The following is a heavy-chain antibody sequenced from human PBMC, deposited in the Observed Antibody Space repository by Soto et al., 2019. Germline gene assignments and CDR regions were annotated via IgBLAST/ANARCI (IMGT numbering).Heavy chain of an antibody. CDR1: GDSVSSNSAA. J-gene: IGHJ6*02. CDR3: ARDLGILTCYSLYYHYLIAV. D-gene: IGHD3-9*01. V-gene: IGHV6-1*01. CDR2: TYYRSKWYN. Sequence: PSQTLSLTCVISGDSVSSNSAAWNWIRQSPSRGLEWLGRTYYRSKWYNDYAVSVKSRITINPDTSKNQFSLQLNSVTPEDTAVYYCARDLGILTCYSLYYHYLIAVCGQGSTVTVSS.